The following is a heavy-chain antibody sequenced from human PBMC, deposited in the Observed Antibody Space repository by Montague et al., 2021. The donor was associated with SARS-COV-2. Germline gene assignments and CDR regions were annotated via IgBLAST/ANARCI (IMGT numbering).Heavy chain of an antibody. V-gene: IGHV3-23*01. J-gene: IGHJ6*02. CDR2: MSGSGVRR. CDR1: GFIFSNYA. Sequence: SLGLSCAASGFIFSNYAMTWVRQAPEKGLEWVSTMSGSGVRRDYADSVKGRFTISRDSSKNTLYLQMNSLRVEDTAVYYCAKDTATIRIAVALMDVWGQGTTVIVSS. D-gene: IGHD6-19*01. CDR3: AKDTATIRIAVALMDV.